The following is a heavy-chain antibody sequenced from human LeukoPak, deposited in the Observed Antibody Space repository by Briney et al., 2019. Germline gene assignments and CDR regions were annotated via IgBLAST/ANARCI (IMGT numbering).Heavy chain of an antibody. D-gene: IGHD3-9*01. Sequence: ASVKVSCKASGYTFTSYGISWVRQAPGQGLEWMGWISAYNGNTNYAQKLQGRVTMTTDTSTSTAYMELRSLRSDDTAVYYCARGPYYDILTGYSSSAEYFQHWGQGTLVTVSS. J-gene: IGHJ1*01. CDR1: GYTFTSYG. CDR2: ISAYNGNT. V-gene: IGHV1-18*01. CDR3: ARGPYYDILTGYSSSAEYFQH.